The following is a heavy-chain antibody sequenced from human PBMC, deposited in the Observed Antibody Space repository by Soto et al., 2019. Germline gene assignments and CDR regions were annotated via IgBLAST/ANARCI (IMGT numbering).Heavy chain of an antibody. J-gene: IGHJ4*02. Sequence: GGSLRLSCAAAGFSVSTSHISWVRQAPGKGLEWVSVITGSGGSTYYADSVKGRFTISRDTSKNTLFLQMNSLRAEDTAVYYCAKDRYGDYGGIDYWGQGTMVTVSS. D-gene: IGHD4-17*01. CDR3: AKDRYGDYGGIDY. CDR1: GFSVSTSH. CDR2: ITGSGGST. V-gene: IGHV3-23*01.